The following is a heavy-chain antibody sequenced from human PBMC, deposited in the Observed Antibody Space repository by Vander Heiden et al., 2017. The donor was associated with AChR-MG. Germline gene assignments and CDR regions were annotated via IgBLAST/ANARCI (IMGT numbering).Heavy chain of an antibody. CDR2: LSSSSSYI. Sequence: ELQLVESGGGRVKHGGSLRLSCEASGFTFSSYSMDSVRQAPGKGLEWVSSLSSSSSYIYYADSVKCRFTISRDNAKNSLYLQMNSLRAEDTAVYYCARGTVTTLDYWGQGTLVTVSS. V-gene: IGHV3-21*01. CDR1: GFTFSSYS. D-gene: IGHD4-4*01. J-gene: IGHJ4*02. CDR3: ARGTVTTLDY.